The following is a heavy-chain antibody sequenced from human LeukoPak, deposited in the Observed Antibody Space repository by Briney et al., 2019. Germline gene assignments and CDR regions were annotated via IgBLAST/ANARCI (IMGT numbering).Heavy chain of an antibody. D-gene: IGHD1-26*01. Sequence: GESLKISCKGSGYSFTSYWIGWVRQMPGKGLEWMGIIYPGGSDTRYSPSFQGQVTISADKSISTAYLQWSSLKASDTAMYYCAREFSGSYGIDYYYYMDVWGKGTTVTVSS. CDR3: AREFSGSYGIDYYYYMDV. J-gene: IGHJ6*03. CDR2: IYPGGSDT. V-gene: IGHV5-51*01. CDR1: GYSFTSYW.